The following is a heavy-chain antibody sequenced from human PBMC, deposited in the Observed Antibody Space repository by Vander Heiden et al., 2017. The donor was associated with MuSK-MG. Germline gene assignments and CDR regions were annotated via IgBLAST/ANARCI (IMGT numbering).Heavy chain of an antibody. V-gene: IGHV3-11*04. CDR2: ISSSGSTI. CDR1: GFTFSDYY. J-gene: IGHJ3*02. D-gene: IGHD6-19*01. Sequence: QVQLVEYGGGLVKPGGSLRLSCAASGFTFSDYYMSWIRQAPWRGLEWFSYISSSGSTIYYADSVKGRFTIPRDNAKNSLYLQMNSLRAEYTAVYYCARAGYSIGWYADAFEIWGQGPMVNVAS. CDR3: ARAGYSIGWYADAFEI.